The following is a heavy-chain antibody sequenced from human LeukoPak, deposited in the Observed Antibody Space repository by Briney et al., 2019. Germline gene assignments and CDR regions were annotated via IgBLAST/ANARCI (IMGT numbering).Heavy chain of an antibody. CDR3: AAPYDFWSGYNY. CDR2: ISGRGDNT. Sequence: GGSLRLSCADSGFAFSRYAMSWVRQAPGKGLEWVSVISGRGDNTYYADSVKGRFTISRDNSKNTLFLQMNSLRAEDTAVYYCAAPYDFWSGYNYWGQGTLVTVSS. V-gene: IGHV3-23*01. J-gene: IGHJ4*02. D-gene: IGHD3-3*01. CDR1: GFAFSRYA.